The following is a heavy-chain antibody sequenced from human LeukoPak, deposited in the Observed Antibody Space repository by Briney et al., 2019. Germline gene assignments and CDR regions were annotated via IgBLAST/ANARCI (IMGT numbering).Heavy chain of an antibody. CDR3: AARPSYYYDSSGYQFDY. V-gene: IGHV1-58*01. J-gene: IGHJ4*02. CDR1: GFTFTSSA. Sequence: SVNVSCTASGFTFTSSAVQWVRQARGQRLEWIGWIVVGSGNTNYAQKFQERVAITRDMSTSTAYMELSSLRSEDTAVYYCAARPSYYYDSSGYQFDYWGQGTLVTVSS. D-gene: IGHD3-22*01. CDR2: IVVGSGNT.